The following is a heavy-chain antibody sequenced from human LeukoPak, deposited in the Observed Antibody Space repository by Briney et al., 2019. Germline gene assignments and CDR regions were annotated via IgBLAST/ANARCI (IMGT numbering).Heavy chain of an antibody. CDR3: TRHGEYYYDSSGYNY. CDR2: IRSKANSYAT. V-gene: IGHV3-73*01. J-gene: IGHJ4*02. CDR1: GFTFSGSA. D-gene: IGHD3-22*01. Sequence: GGSLRLSCAASGFTFSGSAMHWVRQASGKGLEWVGRIRSKANSYATAYAASVKGRFTISRDDSKNTAYLQMNSLKTEDTAVYYCTRHGEYYYDSSGYNYWGQGTLVTVSS.